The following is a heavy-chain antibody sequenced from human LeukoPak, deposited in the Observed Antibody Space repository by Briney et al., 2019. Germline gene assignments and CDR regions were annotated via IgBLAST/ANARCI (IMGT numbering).Heavy chain of an antibody. CDR2: ISGSGGST. J-gene: IGHJ4*02. Sequence: PGGSLRLSCAASGFTFSSYGMSWVRQAPGKGLEWVSAISGSGGSTYYADSVKGRFTVSRDNSKNTLYLQMNSLRAEDTAVYYCAKEDLRVVVVAATAIDYWGQGTLVTVSS. CDR3: AKEDLRVVVVAATAIDY. V-gene: IGHV3-23*01. CDR1: GFTFSSYG. D-gene: IGHD2-15*01.